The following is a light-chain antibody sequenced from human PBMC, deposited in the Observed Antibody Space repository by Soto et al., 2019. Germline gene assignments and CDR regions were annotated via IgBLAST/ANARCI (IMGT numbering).Light chain of an antibody. CDR3: QQYGSSPIT. Sequence: EIVLTQSPGTLSLSPGERATLSCRASQSITSSYLAWYQQKPGQAPRLLIYGASSRATGTPDRFSGSGSGTDFTLTISRLEPEDFAVYYCQQYGSSPITFGQGTRLEIK. V-gene: IGKV3-20*01. J-gene: IGKJ5*01. CDR1: QSITSSY. CDR2: GAS.